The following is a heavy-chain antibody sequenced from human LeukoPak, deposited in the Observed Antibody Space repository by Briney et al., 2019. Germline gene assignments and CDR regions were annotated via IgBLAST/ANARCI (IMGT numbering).Heavy chain of an antibody. CDR3: ARERRFYDSSGYYYY. J-gene: IGHJ4*02. CDR1: GFTFSSYA. V-gene: IGHV3-66*01. Sequence: GGSLRLSCAASGFTFSSYAMSWVRQAPGKGLEWVSVIYSGGSTYYADSVKGRFTISRDNSKNTLYLQMNSLRAEDTAVYYCARERRFYDSSGYYYYWGQGTLVTVSS. D-gene: IGHD3-22*01. CDR2: IYSGGST.